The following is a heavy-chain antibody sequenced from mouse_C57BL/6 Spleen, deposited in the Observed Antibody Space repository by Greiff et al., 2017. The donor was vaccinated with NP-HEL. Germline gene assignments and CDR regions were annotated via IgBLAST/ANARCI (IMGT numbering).Heavy chain of an antibody. Sequence: VQLQQSGAELVRPGSSVKLSCKASGYTFTSYWMDWVKQRPGQGLEWIGNIYPSDSETHYNQKFKDKATLTVDKSSSTAYMQLSSLTSEDSAVYYCARGDYGSSYFDYWGQGTTLTVSS. D-gene: IGHD1-1*01. CDR2: IYPSDSET. V-gene: IGHV1-61*01. CDR1: GYTFTSYW. J-gene: IGHJ2*01. CDR3: ARGDYGSSYFDY.